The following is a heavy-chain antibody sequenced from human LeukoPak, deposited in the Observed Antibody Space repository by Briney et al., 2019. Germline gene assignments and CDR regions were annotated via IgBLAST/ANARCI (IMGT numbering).Heavy chain of an antibody. CDR3: ARERGAVAGFSFDF. D-gene: IGHD6-19*01. V-gene: IGHV4-61*02. J-gene: IGHJ4*02. Sequence: SQTLSLTCTVSGGSISSGSYYWSSIRQPAGKGLEWIGRIYTSGSTNYNPSLKSRVTISVDTSKNQFPLKLSAVTAADTAVCYCARERGAVAGFSFDFWGQGTLVTVSS. CDR1: GGSISSGSYY. CDR2: IYTSGST.